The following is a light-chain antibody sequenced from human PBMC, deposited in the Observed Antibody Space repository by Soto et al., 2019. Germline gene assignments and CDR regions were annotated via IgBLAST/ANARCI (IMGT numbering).Light chain of an antibody. V-gene: IGLV1-40*01. Sequence: QLVLTQPPSVSGVPGQRVTISCTGNNSNLGAGYDVHWYQQLPGAAPKLVVFGNRNRPSGVPERFSGSKSGTSASLAITGLQADDEADYYCQAYDYSLTAFVFGGGTKLTVL. CDR3: QAYDYSLTAFV. J-gene: IGLJ3*02. CDR1: NSNLGAGYD. CDR2: GNR.